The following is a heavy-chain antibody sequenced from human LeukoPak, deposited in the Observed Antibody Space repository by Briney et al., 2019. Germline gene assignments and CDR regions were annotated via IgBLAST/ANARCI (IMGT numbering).Heavy chain of an antibody. V-gene: IGHV3-11*01. D-gene: IGHD6-19*01. Sequence: GGSLRLSCAASGFTFSDYYMSWIRQAPGKGLEWVSYISSSGSTIYYADSVKGRFTISRDNSKNTLYLQMNSLRAEDTAVYYCAVRGLAVATLYYFDYWGQGTLVTVSS. CDR2: ISSSGSTI. CDR3: AVRGLAVATLYYFDY. J-gene: IGHJ4*02. CDR1: GFTFSDYY.